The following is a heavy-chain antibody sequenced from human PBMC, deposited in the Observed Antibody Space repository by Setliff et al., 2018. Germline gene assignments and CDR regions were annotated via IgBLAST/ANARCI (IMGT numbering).Heavy chain of an antibody. Sequence: SETLSLTCTVSGDSISSSTYYWGWIRQPPGKGLEWIGSIYYSGSTYYNPSLKSRVTISVDTSKNQFSLKLSSVTAADTAVYYCARVPNFWSGYSDYWGQGTLVTVSS. J-gene: IGHJ4*02. CDR1: GDSISSSTYY. V-gene: IGHV4-39*07. D-gene: IGHD3-3*01. CDR2: IYYSGST. CDR3: ARVPNFWSGYSDY.